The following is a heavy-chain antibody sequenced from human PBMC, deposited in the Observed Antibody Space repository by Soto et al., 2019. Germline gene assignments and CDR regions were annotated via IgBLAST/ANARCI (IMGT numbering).Heavy chain of an antibody. D-gene: IGHD2-15*01. CDR3: ARDAPYCSGGSCYFDY. J-gene: IGHJ4*02. CDR1: GFTFSSYG. V-gene: IGHV3-33*01. CDR2: IWYDGSNK. Sequence: LRLSCAASGFTFSSYGMHWVRQAPGKGLEWVAVIWYDGSNKYYADSVKGRFTISRDNSKNTLYLQMNSLRAEDTAVYYCARDAPYCSGGSCYFDYWGQGTLVTVSS.